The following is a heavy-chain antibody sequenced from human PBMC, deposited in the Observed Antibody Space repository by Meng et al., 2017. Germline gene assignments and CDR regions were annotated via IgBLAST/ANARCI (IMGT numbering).Heavy chain of an antibody. CDR1: GYTFTSYD. D-gene: IGHD2-15*01. Sequence: ASVKVSCKASGYTFTSYDINWVRQATGQGLEWMGWMNPNSGNTGYAQKFQGRVTITRNTSISTAYMELSSLRSEDTAVYYCAREGLLSSRRSNDYWGQGTLVTVSS. J-gene: IGHJ4*02. CDR3: AREGLLSSRRSNDY. CDR2: MNPNSGNT. V-gene: IGHV1-8*03.